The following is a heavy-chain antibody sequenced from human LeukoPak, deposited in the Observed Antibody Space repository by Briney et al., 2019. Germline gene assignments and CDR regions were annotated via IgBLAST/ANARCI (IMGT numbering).Heavy chain of an antibody. V-gene: IGHV4-4*07. CDR3: ARAPGNYDILTGSYMDV. J-gene: IGHJ6*03. CDR1: SYSISSGHY. CDR2: IYTSGST. Sequence: PSETLSLTCAVSSYSISSGHYWSWIRQPAGKGLEWIGRIYTSGSTNYNPSLKSRVTMSVDTSKNQFSLKLSSVTAADTAVYYCARAPGNYDILTGSYMDVWGKGTTVTVSS. D-gene: IGHD3-9*01.